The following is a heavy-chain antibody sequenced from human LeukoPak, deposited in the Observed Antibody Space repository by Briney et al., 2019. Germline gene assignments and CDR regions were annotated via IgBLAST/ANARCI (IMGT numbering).Heavy chain of an antibody. J-gene: IGHJ5*02. CDR1: GGTFSSYT. CDR2: IIPIFGTA. D-gene: IGHD6-19*01. CDR3: ARGKGAVAGTRYNWFDP. Sequence: SVKVSCKTSGGTFSSYTISWVRQAPGQGLEWMGGIIPIFGTANYAQKFQGRVTITRNTSISTAYMELSSLRSEDTAVYYCARGKGAVAGTRYNWFDPWGQGTLVTVSS. V-gene: IGHV1-69*05.